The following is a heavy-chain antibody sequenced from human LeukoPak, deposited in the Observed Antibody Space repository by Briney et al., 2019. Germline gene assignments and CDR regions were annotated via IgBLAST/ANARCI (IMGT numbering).Heavy chain of an antibody. CDR1: GGTFSSYA. J-gene: IGHJ6*03. Sequence: ASVKVSCKASGGTFSSYAISWVRQAPGQGLEWMGWMNPNSGNTGYAQKFQGRVTITRNTSISTAYMELSSLRSEDTAVYYCARGIGALWAGDYYYMDVWGKGTTVTVSS. CDR3: ARGIGALWAGDYYYMDV. CDR2: MNPNSGNT. V-gene: IGHV1-8*03. D-gene: IGHD2-21*01.